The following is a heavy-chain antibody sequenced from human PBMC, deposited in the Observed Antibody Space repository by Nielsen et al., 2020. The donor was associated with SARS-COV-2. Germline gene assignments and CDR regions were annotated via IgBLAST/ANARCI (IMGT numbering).Heavy chain of an antibody. CDR1: GFTFSSYD. J-gene: IGHJ6*02. Sequence: GESLKISCAASGFTFSSYDMHWVRQATGKGLEWVSTISTAGDTYYPGSVKGRFTVSRENAKNSLYLQMNSLRAGDTAVYYCALGVMDVWGQGTTVTVSS. CDR3: ALGVMDV. D-gene: IGHD6-13*01. V-gene: IGHV3-13*01. CDR2: ISTAGDT.